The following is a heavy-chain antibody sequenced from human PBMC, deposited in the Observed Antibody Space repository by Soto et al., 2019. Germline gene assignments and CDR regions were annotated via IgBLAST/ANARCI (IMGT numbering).Heavy chain of an antibody. CDR3: AGKNGGLDY. CDR1: GGSISSYY. Sequence: SETLSLTCTVSGGSISSYYWSWIRQPPGKGLEWIGYIYYSGSTNYNPSLKSRVTISVDTSKNQFSLKLSSVTAADTAVYYCAGKNGGLDYWGQGTLVTVSS. D-gene: IGHD4-17*01. J-gene: IGHJ4*02. CDR2: IYYSGST. V-gene: IGHV4-59*01.